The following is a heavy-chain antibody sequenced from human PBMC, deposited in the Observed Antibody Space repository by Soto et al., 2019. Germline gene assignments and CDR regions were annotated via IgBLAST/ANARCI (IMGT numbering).Heavy chain of an antibody. V-gene: IGHV1-69*02. CDR3: ASSSPGITMYGMDV. CDR2: IIPILGIA. D-gene: IGHD3-10*01. CDR1: GYTFTSYY. J-gene: IGHJ6*02. Sequence: GASVKVSCKASGYTFTSYYVHWVRQAPGQGLEWMGRIIPILGIANYAQKFQGRVTITADKSTSTAYMELSSLRSEDTAVYYCASSSPGITMYGMDVWGQGTTVTVSS.